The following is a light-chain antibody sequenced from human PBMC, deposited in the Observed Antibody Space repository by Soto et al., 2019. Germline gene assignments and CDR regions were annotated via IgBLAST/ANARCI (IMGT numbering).Light chain of an antibody. CDR1: QSVSSY. CDR3: QHYVTWPLT. J-gene: IGKJ4*01. V-gene: IGKV3-15*01. Sequence: VLTQSPATLSLSPGERATLSCRASQSVSSYLAWYQQKPGQTPRLLIYDTSIRATGVPARFSGSRSGAEFTLTISSLQSEDFAVYYCQHYVTWPLTFGGGTKVDIK. CDR2: DTS.